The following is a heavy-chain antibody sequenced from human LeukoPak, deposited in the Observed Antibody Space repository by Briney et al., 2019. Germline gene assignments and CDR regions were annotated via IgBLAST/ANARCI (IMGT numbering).Heavy chain of an antibody. CDR3: VRQPPGVYDTTQSWFDP. V-gene: IGHV5-10-1*01. D-gene: IGHD3-22*01. CDR1: GYSFTSYW. Sequence: GESLKISCKGSGYSFTSYWITWVRQMPGKGLEWMGRIAPSDSYTDYSPSFEGHVTMSAERSISTVYLQWSSLKASDTAMYYCVRQPPGVYDTTQSWFDPWGQGTLVTVSS. CDR2: IAPSDSYT. J-gene: IGHJ5*02.